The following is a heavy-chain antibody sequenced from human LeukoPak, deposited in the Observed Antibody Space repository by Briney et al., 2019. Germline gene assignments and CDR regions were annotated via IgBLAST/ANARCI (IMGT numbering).Heavy chain of an antibody. CDR2: INPKSGGT. CDR1: GYTFTGYY. D-gene: IGHD3-10*01. Sequence: ASVKVSCKASGYTFTGYYMHWVRQAPGQGLAWMGWINPKSGGTNYAQKFQGRVTMTRDTSISTAYMEMSRLRSDDTAVYYCARNLWFGESSDAFDMWGQGTMVTVSS. J-gene: IGHJ3*02. V-gene: IGHV1-2*02. CDR3: ARNLWFGESSDAFDM.